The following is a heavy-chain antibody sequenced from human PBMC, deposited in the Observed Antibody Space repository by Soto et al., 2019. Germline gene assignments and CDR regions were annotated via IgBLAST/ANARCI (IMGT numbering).Heavy chain of an antibody. CDR3: AKDEGTPSTVLDY. Sequence: PGGSLSISSFASGFTFKASAMGCVRQAPGKGLEWVSLISATNGKTYYADSVRGRFTISRDNSRNSLFLQMDGLRPEDSALYYCAKDEGTPSTVLDYWGHGTLVTV. J-gene: IGHJ4*01. CDR1: GFTFKASA. V-gene: IGHV3-23*01. D-gene: IGHD4-4*01. CDR2: ISATNGKT.